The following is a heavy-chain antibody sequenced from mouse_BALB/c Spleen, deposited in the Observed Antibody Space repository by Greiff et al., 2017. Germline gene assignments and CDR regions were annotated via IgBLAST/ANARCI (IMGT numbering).Heavy chain of an antibody. CDR3: ARRGFITTVVEGY. D-gene: IGHD1-1*01. J-gene: IGHJ2*01. Sequence: QVQLQQPGAELVKPGASVKLSCKASGYTFTSYWMHWVKQRPGQGLEWIGEINPSNGRTNYNEKFKSKATLTVDKSSSTAYMQLSSLTSEDSAVYYCARRGFITTVVEGYWGQGTTLTVSS. V-gene: IGHV1S81*02. CDR2: INPSNGRT. CDR1: GYTFTSYW.